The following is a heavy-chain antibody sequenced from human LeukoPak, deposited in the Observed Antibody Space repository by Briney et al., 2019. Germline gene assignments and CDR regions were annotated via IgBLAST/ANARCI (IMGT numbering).Heavy chain of an antibody. J-gene: IGHJ4*02. CDR2: IYYSGST. Sequence: SETLSLTCTVSGESISGFYWNWIRQPPGKGLEWIGYIYYSGSTNYNPSLKSRVTISVDKSKNQFSLKLSSVTAADTAVYYCAREDYYDTSGTALMDYWGQGTLVTVSS. CDR1: GESISGFY. V-gene: IGHV4-59*12. CDR3: AREDYYDTSGTALMDY. D-gene: IGHD3-22*01.